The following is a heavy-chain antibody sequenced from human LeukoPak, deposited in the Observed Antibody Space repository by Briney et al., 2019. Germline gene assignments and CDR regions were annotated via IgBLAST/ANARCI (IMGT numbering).Heavy chain of an antibody. D-gene: IGHD2-21*02. CDR3: ARQQGYCGGDCYIDY. V-gene: IGHV5-51*01. J-gene: IGHJ4*02. CDR2: IYPGDSDT. CDR1: GYSFTSYW. Sequence: GESLEISCKGSGYSFTSYWIGWVRQLPGKGLEWMGIIYPGDSDTRYSPSFQGQVTISADKSISTASLQWSSLKASDTAMYYCARQQGYCGGDCYIDYWGQGTLVTVSS.